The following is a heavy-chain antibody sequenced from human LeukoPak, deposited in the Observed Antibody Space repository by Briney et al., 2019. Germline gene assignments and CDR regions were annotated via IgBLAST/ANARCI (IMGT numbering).Heavy chain of an antibody. CDR2: IKKDGSEK. Sequence: GGSLRLSFAASGFTFTSYWMSWVRQAPGKGLEWVANIKKDGSEKYYVDSEKGRFTISRDNAKNSLYLQMNSLSAEDTAVYYCARDRTYYYDSRGDYFDYWGQGTLVTVSS. D-gene: IGHD3-22*01. CDR1: GFTFTSYW. V-gene: IGHV3-7*01. J-gene: IGHJ4*02. CDR3: ARDRTYYYDSRGDYFDY.